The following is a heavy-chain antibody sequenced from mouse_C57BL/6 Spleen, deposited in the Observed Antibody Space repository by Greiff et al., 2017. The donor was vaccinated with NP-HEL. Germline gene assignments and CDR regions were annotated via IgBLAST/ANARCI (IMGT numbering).Heavy chain of an antibody. Sequence: QVQLQQSGPGLVQPSQSLSITCTVSGFSLTSYGVHWVRQPPGQGLEWLGVICRGGSTDYNAAFISRLSISKDNSKSQVFFKMNSLQADDTAIYYCAKMRGQLTVMDYWGQGTSVTVSS. CDR3: AKMRGQLTVMDY. CDR2: ICRGGST. CDR1: GFSLTSYG. J-gene: IGHJ4*01. D-gene: IGHD4-1*01. V-gene: IGHV2-4*01.